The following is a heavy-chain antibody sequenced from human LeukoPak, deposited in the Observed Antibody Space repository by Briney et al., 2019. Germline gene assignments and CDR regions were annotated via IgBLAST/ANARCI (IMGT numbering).Heavy chain of an antibody. CDR2: IKTDGSIT. Sequence: GGSLRLSCAASGFTFSNYWMHWVRQAPGKGLVSVSRIKTDGSITAYADSVKGRFTISRDNAKNTLYLQMNSLRAEDTAVYYCARDRSPGWFDPWGQGTLVTVSS. V-gene: IGHV3-74*01. CDR3: ARDRSPGWFDP. J-gene: IGHJ5*02. D-gene: IGHD1-26*01. CDR1: GFTFSNYW.